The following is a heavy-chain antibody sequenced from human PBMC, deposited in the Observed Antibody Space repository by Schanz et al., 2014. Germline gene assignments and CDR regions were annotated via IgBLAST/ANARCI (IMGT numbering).Heavy chain of an antibody. D-gene: IGHD3-3*01. CDR2: INPDSGGT. Sequence: QVQLVQSGAEVKKPGASVKVSCKASGYTLTAYYMHWVRQAPGQGLEWMGWINPDSGGTNYAQKFQGRVTMTRDMSINTAYMELSRLRSDDSAVYYCASDFWSGYPYFFDFWGQGTLVTVSS. CDR3: ASDFWSGYPYFFDF. V-gene: IGHV1-2*02. J-gene: IGHJ4*02. CDR1: GYTLTAYY.